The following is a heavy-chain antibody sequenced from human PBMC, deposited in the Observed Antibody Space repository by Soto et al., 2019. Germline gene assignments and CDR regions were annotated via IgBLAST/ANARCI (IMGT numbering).Heavy chain of an antibody. Sequence: QVQLVESGGGVVQPGRSLRLSCAASGFTFSSYGMHWVRQAPGKGLEWVAVISYDGSNKYYADSVKGRFTISRDNSKNTLYLQMNSLRAEDTPVYYCARQLETRYRYGVYVPWDYWGQGTLVTDSS. CDR3: ARQLETRYRYGVYVPWDY. J-gene: IGHJ4*02. CDR1: GFTFSSYG. CDR2: ISYDGSNK. D-gene: IGHD4-17*01. V-gene: IGHV3-30*03.